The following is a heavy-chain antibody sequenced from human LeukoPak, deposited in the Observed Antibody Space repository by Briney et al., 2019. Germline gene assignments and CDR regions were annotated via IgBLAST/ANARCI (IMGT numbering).Heavy chain of an antibody. D-gene: IGHD3-10*01. V-gene: IGHV4-38-2*02. CDR1: GYSISSGYY. J-gene: IGHJ4*02. Sequence: PSETLSLTCTVSGYSISSGYYWGWIRQPPGKGLEWIGSIYHSGSTYYNPSLKSRVTMSVDTSKNQFSLKLSSVTAADTAVYYCARLWFGELLSFDYWGQRAPVTVSS. CDR2: IYHSGST. CDR3: ARLWFGELLSFDY.